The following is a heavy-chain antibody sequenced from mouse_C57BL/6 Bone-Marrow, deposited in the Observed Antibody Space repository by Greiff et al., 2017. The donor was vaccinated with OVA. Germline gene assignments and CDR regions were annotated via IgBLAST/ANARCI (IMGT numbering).Heavy chain of an antibody. CDR2: IFPGSGST. D-gene: IGHD4-1*01. CDR3: ARDWYFDY. CDR1: GYTFTSHC. V-gene: IGHV1-56*01. Sequence: VKLMESGPELVRPGSSVKISCKAPGYTFTSHCMQWVRQRPGQGLEWIGEIFPGSGSTYYNEKFKGKATLTVDTSSSTAYMQLSSLTSEDSAVYFCARDWYFDYWGQGTTLTVSS. J-gene: IGHJ2*01.